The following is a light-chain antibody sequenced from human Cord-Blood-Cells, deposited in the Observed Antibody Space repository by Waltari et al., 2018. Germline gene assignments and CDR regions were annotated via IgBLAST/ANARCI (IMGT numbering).Light chain of an antibody. CDR3: QQYNSYSPYS. Sequence: DIQMTQSPSTLSASVGDRVTITCRASQSISSWLAWYQQKPGKAPKLLIYKASSLESGVPSSFSGSGSGTEFNLTISSLQPDDFATYYCQQYNSYSPYSFGQGTKLEIK. J-gene: IGKJ2*03. V-gene: IGKV1-5*03. CDR1: QSISSW. CDR2: KAS.